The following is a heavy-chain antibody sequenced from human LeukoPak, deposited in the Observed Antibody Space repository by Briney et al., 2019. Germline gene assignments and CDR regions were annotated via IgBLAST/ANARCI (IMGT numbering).Heavy chain of an antibody. CDR2: IYHSGST. CDR3: ARLVRATDYFDY. V-gene: IGHV4-38-2*01. J-gene: IGHJ4*02. D-gene: IGHD1-26*01. CDR1: GYSISSDYY. Sequence: PSETLSLSCAVSGYSISSDYYWGWIRQPPGKGLEWVGSIYHSGSTYYKPSLKSRVTISVDTSRNQFSLKVSSVTAADTAVYYCARLVRATDYFDYWGQGTLVTVSS.